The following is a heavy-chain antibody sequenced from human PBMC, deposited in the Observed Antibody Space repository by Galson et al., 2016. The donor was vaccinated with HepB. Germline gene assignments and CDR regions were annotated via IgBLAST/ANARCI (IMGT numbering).Heavy chain of an antibody. J-gene: IGHJ6*02. V-gene: IGHV1-18*01. CDR2: ISAYNGNT. Sequence: SVKVSCKASGYTFTTYGISWVRQAPGQGLEWMGWISAYNGNTNYAQKLQGRVTMTTDTSTSKAYMELRSLRSDDTAVDYCARDPRKIRYQLLEIYYYYYAMDVWGQGTTVTVSS. CDR3: ARDPRKIRYQLLEIYYYYYAMDV. D-gene: IGHD2-2*01. CDR1: GYTFTTYG.